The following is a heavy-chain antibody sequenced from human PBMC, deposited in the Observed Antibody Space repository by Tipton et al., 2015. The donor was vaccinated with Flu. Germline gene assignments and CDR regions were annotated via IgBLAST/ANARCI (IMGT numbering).Heavy chain of an antibody. Sequence: TLSLTRTVSGGSISSGGYYWSWIRQHPGKGLEWIGYIYYSGSTYYNPSLKSRVTISVDTSKNQFSLKLSSVTAADTAVYYCAREERVVVIAIHYFDYWGQGTLVTVSS. V-gene: IGHV4-31*03. CDR1: GGSISSGGYY. CDR2: IYYSGST. J-gene: IGHJ4*02. D-gene: IGHD2-21*01. CDR3: AREERVVVIAIHYFDY.